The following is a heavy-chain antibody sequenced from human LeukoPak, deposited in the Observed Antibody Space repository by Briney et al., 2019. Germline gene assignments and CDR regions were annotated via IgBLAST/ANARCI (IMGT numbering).Heavy chain of an antibody. V-gene: IGHV3-23*01. J-gene: IGHJ4*02. D-gene: IGHD1-14*01. CDR1: GFTFSSYA. CDR2: ITGSGDRT. Sequence: PGGSLTLSCAASGFTFSSYAMSWVRQAPGKGLEWVSSITGSGDRTYYADSVKGRFTISRDNSKNTLYLQMNSLRADETAVYYCASRPRADMGPLDSWGQGTLVTVSS. CDR3: ASRPRADMGPLDS.